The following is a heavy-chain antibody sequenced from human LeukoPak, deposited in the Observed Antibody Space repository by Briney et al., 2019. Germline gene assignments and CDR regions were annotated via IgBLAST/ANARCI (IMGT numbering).Heavy chain of an antibody. V-gene: IGHV4-61*01. Sequence: SETLSLTCTVSGGSVSSDSYYWTWIRQPPGKGLEWIGYIYYSGGTNYNPSLKSRLTISLDTSKNQFSPKVNSVTTADTAVYYCARAAVAGDFFDYWGQGTLVTVSS. D-gene: IGHD6-19*01. CDR3: ARAAVAGDFFDY. J-gene: IGHJ4*02. CDR2: IYYSGGT. CDR1: GGSVSSDSYY.